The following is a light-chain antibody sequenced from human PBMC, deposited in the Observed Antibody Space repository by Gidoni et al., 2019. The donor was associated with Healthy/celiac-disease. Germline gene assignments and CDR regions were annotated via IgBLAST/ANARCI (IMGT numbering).Light chain of an antibody. CDR3: QSFDISVSGSV. V-gene: IGLV1-40*01. CDR1: RSNIGAGYD. Sequence: QSVLTQPPSVSGAPGQRVTISCTGSRSNIGAGYDVHWYQHLPGTAPKLLIYDNSNRPSGVPDRFSGSKSGTSASLAITGLQAEDEADYYCQSFDISVSGSVFGGGTKLTVL. CDR2: DNS. J-gene: IGLJ2*01.